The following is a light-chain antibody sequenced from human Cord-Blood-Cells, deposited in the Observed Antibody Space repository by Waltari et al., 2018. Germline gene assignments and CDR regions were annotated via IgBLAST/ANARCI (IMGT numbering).Light chain of an antibody. CDR2: GAS. CDR3: QQYNNWPRT. Sequence: EIVMTQSPATLSVSPGERATLSCRASQSFSSNLAWYEQKPGQAPRLLIYGASTRATGIPARFSASGSGTEFTLTISSLQSEDFAVYYCQQYNNWPRTFGQGTKVEIK. J-gene: IGKJ1*01. V-gene: IGKV3-15*01. CDR1: QSFSSN.